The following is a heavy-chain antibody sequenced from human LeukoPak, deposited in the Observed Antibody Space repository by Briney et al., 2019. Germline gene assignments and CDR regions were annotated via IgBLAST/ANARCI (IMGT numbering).Heavy chain of an antibody. J-gene: IGHJ4*02. CDR1: GGSVSSGNYY. CDR3: ARGGLRLGELSSPDY. D-gene: IGHD3-16*02. CDR2: IYYSGST. V-gene: IGHV4-61*01. Sequence: PSETLSLTCTVSGGSVSSGNYYWSWIRQPPGKGLEWIGYIYYSGSTNYNPSLKSRVIISVDTSKNQFSLRLSSVTAADTAVYYCARGGLRLGELSSPDYWGQGTLVTVSS.